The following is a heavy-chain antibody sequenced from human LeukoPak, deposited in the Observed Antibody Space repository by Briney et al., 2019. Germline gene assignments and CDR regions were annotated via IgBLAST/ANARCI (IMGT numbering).Heavy chain of an antibody. CDR2: IYSGGST. V-gene: IGHV3-66*01. CDR1: GFTVSSNY. CDR3: ARGGYDSSGYYYAHDPSLEYFQH. Sequence: TGGSLRLSCAASGFTVSSNYMSWVRQAPGKGLEWVSVIYSGGSTYYADSVKGRFTISRDNSKNTLYLQMNSLRAEDTAVYYCARGGYDSSGYYYAHDPSLEYFQHWGQGTLVTVSS. J-gene: IGHJ1*01. D-gene: IGHD3-22*01.